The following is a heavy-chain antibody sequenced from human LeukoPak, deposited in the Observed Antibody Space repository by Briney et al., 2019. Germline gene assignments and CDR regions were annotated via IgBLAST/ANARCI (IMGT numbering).Heavy chain of an antibody. CDR2: ISSSSSTI. Sequence: GGSLRLSCAASGFTFSSYSMNWVRQAPGKGLEWVSYISSSSSTIYYADSVKGRFTISRDNAKSSLYLQMNSLRAEDTAVYYCARDRYVDDFWSGYYTRGNWFDPWGQGTLVTVSS. D-gene: IGHD3-3*01. CDR3: ARDRYVDDFWSGYYTRGNWFDP. CDR1: GFTFSSYS. J-gene: IGHJ5*02. V-gene: IGHV3-48*01.